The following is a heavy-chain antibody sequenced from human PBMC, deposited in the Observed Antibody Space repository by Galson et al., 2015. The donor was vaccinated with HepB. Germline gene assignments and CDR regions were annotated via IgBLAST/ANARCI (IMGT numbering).Heavy chain of an antibody. Sequence: SVKVSCKASGYTFTSYGISWVRQAPGQGLEWMGWISAYNGNTNYAQKLQGRVTMTTDTSTSTAYMELRSLRSDDTAVYYCARDLGLRLGELSFDYWGQGTLVTVSS. CDR3: ARDLGLRLGELSFDY. CDR2: ISAYNGNT. D-gene: IGHD3-16*02. V-gene: IGHV1-18*04. CDR1: GYTFTSYG. J-gene: IGHJ4*02.